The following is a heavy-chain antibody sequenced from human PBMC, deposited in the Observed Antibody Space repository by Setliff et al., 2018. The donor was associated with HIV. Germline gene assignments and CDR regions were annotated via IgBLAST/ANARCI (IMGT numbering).Heavy chain of an antibody. CDR2: IIPIFGTA. J-gene: IGHJ4*02. CDR1: GYTFTNFY. Sequence: SVKVSCKASGYTFTNFYMHWVRQAPGQGLEWMGGIIPIFGTANYAQKFQGRVTITTDESTSTAYMELSSLRSGDTAVYYCARADSSNWYHVDYWGQGTLVTVSS. V-gene: IGHV1-69*05. CDR3: ARADSSNWYHVDY. D-gene: IGHD6-13*01.